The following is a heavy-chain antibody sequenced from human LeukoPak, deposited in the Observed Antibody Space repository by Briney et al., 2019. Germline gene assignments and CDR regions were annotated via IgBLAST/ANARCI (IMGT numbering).Heavy chain of an antibody. J-gene: IGHJ5*02. CDR3: ARDTPYYYDSSGYSAS. CDR2: IYSGGST. Sequence: PGGSLRLSCAASEFSVGSNYMTWVRQAPGKGLEWVSLIYSGGSTYYADSVKGRFTISRDNSKNTLYLQMNSLRAEDTAVYYCARDTPYYYDSSGYSASWGQGTLVTVSS. V-gene: IGHV3-66*01. CDR1: EFSVGSNY. D-gene: IGHD3-22*01.